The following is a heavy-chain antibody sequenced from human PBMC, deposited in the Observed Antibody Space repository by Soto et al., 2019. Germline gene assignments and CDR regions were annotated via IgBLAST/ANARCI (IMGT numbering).Heavy chain of an antibody. V-gene: IGHV1-69*13. D-gene: IGHD3-3*01. J-gene: IGHJ6*02. CDR1: GGTFSSYA. CDR3: ARGNVLRETYYYYGMDV. CDR2: IIPIFGTV. Sequence: GASVKVSCKASGGTFSSYAISWVRQAPGQGLEWMGGIIPIFGTVNYAQKFQGRVTITADESTSTAYMELSSLTSEATVVYYCARGNVLRETYYYYGMDVWGQGTTVTVSS.